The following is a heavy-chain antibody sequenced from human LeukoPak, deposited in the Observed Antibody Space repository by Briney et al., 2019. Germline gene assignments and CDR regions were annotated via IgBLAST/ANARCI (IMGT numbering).Heavy chain of an antibody. J-gene: IGHJ4*02. CDR3: ARDYGSGSYRTGALPFDY. CDR1: GGSISSSSYY. V-gene: IGHV4-39*07. CDR2: IYYSGST. Sequence: PSETLSLTCTVSGGSISSSSYYWGWIRQPPGKGLEWIGSIYYSGSTYYNPSLKSRVTISVDTSKNQFSLKLSSVTAADTAVYYCARDYGSGSYRTGALPFDYWGQGTLVTVSS. D-gene: IGHD3-10*01.